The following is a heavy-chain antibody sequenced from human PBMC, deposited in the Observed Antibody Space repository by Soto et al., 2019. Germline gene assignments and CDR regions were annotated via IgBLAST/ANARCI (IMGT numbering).Heavy chain of an antibody. V-gene: IGHV3-23*01. D-gene: IGHD3-3*01. Sequence: EVQLLESGGGLVQPGGSLRLSCAASGFTFSSYAMSWVRQAPGKGLEWVSAISGSGGSTYYADSVKGRFTISRDNSNNTLSLQMNSLRAEDTAVYYCASHDFWSGYYTGRYFDYWGQGTLVTVAS. CDR2: ISGSGGST. CDR1: GFTFSSYA. CDR3: ASHDFWSGYYTGRYFDY. J-gene: IGHJ4*02.